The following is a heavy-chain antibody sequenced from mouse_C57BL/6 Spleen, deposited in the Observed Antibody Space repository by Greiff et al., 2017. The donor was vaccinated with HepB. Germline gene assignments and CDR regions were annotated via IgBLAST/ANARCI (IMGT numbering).Heavy chain of an antibody. CDR1: GYTFTDYN. CDR2: INPNNGGT. J-gene: IGHJ2*01. Sequence: EVQLQQSGPELVKPGASVKIPCKVSGYTFTDYNMDWVKQSHGKSLEWIGDINPNNGGTIYNQKFKGKATLTVDKSSSTAYMELRSLTSEDTAVYYCARLGGNYDYWGQGTTLTVSS. CDR3: ARLGGNYDY. V-gene: IGHV1-18*01. D-gene: IGHD2-1*01.